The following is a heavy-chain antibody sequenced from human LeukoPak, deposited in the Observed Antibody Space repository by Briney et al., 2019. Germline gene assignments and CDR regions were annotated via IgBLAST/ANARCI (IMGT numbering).Heavy chain of an antibody. CDR2: ISAYNGNT. J-gene: IGHJ3*02. D-gene: IGHD3-22*01. CDR1: GYTFTSYG. V-gene: IGHV1-18*01. Sequence: ASVKVSCKASGYTFTSYGISWVRQAPGQGLEWMGWISAYNGNTNYAQKLQGRVTMTTDTSTSTAYMELRSLRSDDTAVYYCARDLVAHYYDSVEAFDIWGQGTMVTVSS. CDR3: ARDLVAHYYDSVEAFDI.